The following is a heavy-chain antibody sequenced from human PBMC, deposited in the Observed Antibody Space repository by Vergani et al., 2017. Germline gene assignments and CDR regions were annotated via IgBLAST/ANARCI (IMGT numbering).Heavy chain of an antibody. Sequence: QVQLVQSGAEVKKPGASVKVSCKASGYTFTSYGISWVRPAPGQGLEWMGWISAYNGNTNYAQKLQGRVTMTTDTSTSTAYMELRSLISDDTAVYYCARDXPSEMGYCSGGSCPIYWYCDLGGRGTLVTVSS. CDR1: GYTFTSYG. J-gene: IGHJ2*01. CDR3: ARDXPSEMGYCSGGSCPIYWYCDL. D-gene: IGHD2-15*01. V-gene: IGHV1-18*01. CDR2: ISAYNGNT.